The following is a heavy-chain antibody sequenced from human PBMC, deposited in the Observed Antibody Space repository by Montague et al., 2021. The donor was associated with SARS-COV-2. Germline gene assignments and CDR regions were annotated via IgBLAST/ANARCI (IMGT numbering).Heavy chain of an antibody. CDR3: ARGRQHFNMIVVVMTGGEYYFDY. CDR1: GGSFSDYY. V-gene: IGHV4-34*01. Sequence: SETLSLTCAVYGGSFSDYYRSWIRQPPGRGPEWIGEINHRGTSKYNTSLKSRVSISLDTSKNQFSLYLSSVTAADTAVYYCARGRQHFNMIVVVMTGGEYYFDYWGQGTLGTVFS. J-gene: IGHJ4*02. CDR2: INHRGTS. D-gene: IGHD3-22*01.